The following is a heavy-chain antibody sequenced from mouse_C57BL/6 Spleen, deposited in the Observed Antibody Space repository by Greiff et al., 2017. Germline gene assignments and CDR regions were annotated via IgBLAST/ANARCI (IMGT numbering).Heavy chain of an antibody. V-gene: IGHV1-26*01. J-gene: IGHJ3*01. D-gene: IGHD2-4*01. CDR2: INPNNGGT. CDR1: GYTFTDYY. CDR3: ARKIYYDYAGFAY. Sequence: VQLQQSGPELVKPGASVKISCKASGYTFTDYYMNWVKQSHGKSLEWIGDINPNNGGTSYNQKFKGKATLTVDKSSSTAYMELRSLTSEDSAVYYCARKIYYDYAGFAYWGQGTLVTVSA.